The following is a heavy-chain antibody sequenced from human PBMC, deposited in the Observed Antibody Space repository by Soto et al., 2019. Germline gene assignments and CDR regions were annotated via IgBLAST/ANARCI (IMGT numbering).Heavy chain of an antibody. D-gene: IGHD1-7*01. J-gene: IGHJ4*02. CDR2: IWYDGSNK. CDR3: ARDGGTGTTQTFDY. Sequence: PGGSLRLSCAASGFTFSSYGMHRVRQAPGKGLEWVAVIWYDGSNKYYADSVKGRFTISRDNSKNTLYLQMNSLRAEDTAVYYCARDGGTGTTQTFDYWGQGTLVTVSS. V-gene: IGHV3-33*01. CDR1: GFTFSSYG.